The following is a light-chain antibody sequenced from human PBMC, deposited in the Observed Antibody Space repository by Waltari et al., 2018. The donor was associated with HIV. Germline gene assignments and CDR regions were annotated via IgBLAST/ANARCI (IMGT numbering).Light chain of an antibody. Sequence: QSALTPPASVSGSLGQSISISRSGSSTDIGLYELVPWYQVSPGKAPKLIIHEVNKRPSGVSDRFSGSKSGKTASLTISGLQTEDEADYYCCSYAGDSNYVFGTGTKVTVL. CDR2: EVN. J-gene: IGLJ1*01. CDR1: STDIGLYEL. CDR3: CSYAGDSNYV. V-gene: IGLV2-23*02.